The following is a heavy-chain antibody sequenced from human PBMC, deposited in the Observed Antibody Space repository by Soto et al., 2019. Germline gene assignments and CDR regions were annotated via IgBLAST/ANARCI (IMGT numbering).Heavy chain of an antibody. V-gene: IGHV3-21*01. CDR1: GFTFSSYS. D-gene: IGHD3-22*01. CDR3: ARVETAFPYYYDSSGYYDY. J-gene: IGHJ4*02. CDR2: ISSSSSYI. Sequence: EVQLVESGGGLVKPGGSLRLSCAASGFTFSSYSMNWVRQAPGKGLEWVSSISSSSSYIYYADSVKGRFTISRDNAKNSLYLQMTSLRAEDTAVYYCARVETAFPYYYDSSGYYDYWGQGTLVTVSS.